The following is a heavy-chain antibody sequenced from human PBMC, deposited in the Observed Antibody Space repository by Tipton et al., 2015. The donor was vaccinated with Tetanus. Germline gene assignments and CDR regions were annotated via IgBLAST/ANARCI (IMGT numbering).Heavy chain of an antibody. J-gene: IGHJ4*02. D-gene: IGHD5-24*01. CDR3: ARSPGGRDGYNFVDY. Sequence: QLVQSGAEVKKPGESLQISCKGSGYNFTIYYIAWVRQMPGKGLEWMGIIYPGDSDTRYSPSFRGQVTISADKSTSTAYLQWSSLKASDTAMYYCARSPGGRDGYNFVDYWGQGTLVTVSS. CDR1: GYNFTIYY. CDR2: IYPGDSDT. V-gene: IGHV5-51*01.